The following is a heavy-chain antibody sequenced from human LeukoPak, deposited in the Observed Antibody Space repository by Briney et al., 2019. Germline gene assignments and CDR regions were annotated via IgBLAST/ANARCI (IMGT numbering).Heavy chain of an antibody. D-gene: IGHD2-15*01. CDR1: GYTFTGYY. J-gene: IGHJ4*02. CDR2: INPNSGGT. Sequence: ASVKVSFKASGYTFTGYYMHWVRQAPGQGLEWMGRINPNSGGTNYAQKFQGRVTMTRDTSISTAYMELSRLRSDDTAVYYCARDPPTGGYLDYWGQGTLVTVSS. CDR3: ARDPPTGGYLDY. V-gene: IGHV1-2*06.